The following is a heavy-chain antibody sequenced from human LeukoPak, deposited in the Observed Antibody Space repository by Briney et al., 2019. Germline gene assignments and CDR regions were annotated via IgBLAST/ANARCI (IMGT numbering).Heavy chain of an antibody. J-gene: IGHJ3*02. CDR3: AIDWGDDAFDI. Sequence: SETLSLTCTVSGGSITSHYWSWIRQPPGKGLEWIGYIYYSGSTNYNPSLKSRVTISVDTSKNQLSLKLSSVTAADTAVYYCAIDWGDDAFDIWGQGTMVTVSS. V-gene: IGHV4-59*08. CDR1: GGSITSHY. D-gene: IGHD7-27*01. CDR2: IYYSGST.